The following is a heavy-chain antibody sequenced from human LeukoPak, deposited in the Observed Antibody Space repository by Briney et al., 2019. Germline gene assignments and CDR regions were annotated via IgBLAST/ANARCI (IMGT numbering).Heavy chain of an antibody. J-gene: IGHJ6*03. Sequence: GGSLRLSCAASGFTFDDYAMHWVRQAPGKGLEWVSLISGDGGSTYYADSVKGRFTISRDNGKNSLYLQMNSLRTEDTALYYCAKDISPGRGWYYMDVWGKGTTVTVSS. D-gene: IGHD1-14*01. CDR1: GFTFDDYA. CDR3: AKDISPGRGWYYMDV. V-gene: IGHV3-43*02. CDR2: ISGDGGST.